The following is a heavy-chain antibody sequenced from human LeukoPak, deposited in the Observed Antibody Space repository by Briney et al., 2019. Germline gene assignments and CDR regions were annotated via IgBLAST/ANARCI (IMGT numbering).Heavy chain of an antibody. CDR2: IIPIFGTA. J-gene: IGHJ4*02. D-gene: IGHD3-10*01. V-gene: IGHV1-69*13. Sequence: SVKVSCKASGGTFSSYAISWVRQAPGQGLEWMGGIIPIFGTANYAQKFQGRVTITADESTSTAYMELSSLRSEDTAVYYCASLPITMVRGVIVFDYWGQGTLVTVYS. CDR1: GGTFSSYA. CDR3: ASLPITMVRGVIVFDY.